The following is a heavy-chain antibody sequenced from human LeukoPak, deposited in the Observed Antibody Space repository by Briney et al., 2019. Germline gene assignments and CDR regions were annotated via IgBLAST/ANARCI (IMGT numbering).Heavy chain of an antibody. CDR2: IDPSDSFI. Sequence: RGESLKISCQDSGYRFPNFWLTWVRQLPGKGLEWMGRIDPSDSFINYNPSFQGHVTISADKSSNTAYLQWSSLKASDTAVYYCARQPPRGYNSVWFDSWGQGTLVTVSS. V-gene: IGHV5-10-1*01. CDR1: GYRFPNFW. D-gene: IGHD6-19*01. J-gene: IGHJ5*01. CDR3: ARQPPRGYNSVWFDS.